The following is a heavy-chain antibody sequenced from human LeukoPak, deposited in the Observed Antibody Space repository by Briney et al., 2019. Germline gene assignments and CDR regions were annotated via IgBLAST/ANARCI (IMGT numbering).Heavy chain of an antibody. D-gene: IGHD6-19*01. J-gene: IGHJ4*02. CDR2: IYYSGST. CDR3: ARQLYSSGWSDY. Sequence: WIGYIYYSGSTNYNPSLKSRVTISVDTSKNQFSLKLSSVTAADTAVYYCARQLYSSGWSDYWGQGTLVTVSS. V-gene: IGHV4-59*08.